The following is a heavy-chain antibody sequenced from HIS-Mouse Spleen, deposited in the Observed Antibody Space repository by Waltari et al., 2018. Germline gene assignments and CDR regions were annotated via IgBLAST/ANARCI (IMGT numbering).Heavy chain of an antibody. CDR1: GGSISSSSYY. CDR2: IYYSGRT. Sequence: QLQLQESGPGLVKPSETLSLTCTVSGGSISSSSYYWGWIRQPPGKGLEWIGCIYYSGRTYYNPPLKSRVTIAGDTSKNQFSLKLSSVTAADTAVYYCAREIPYSSSWYDWYFDLWGRGTLVTVSS. D-gene: IGHD6-13*01. J-gene: IGHJ2*01. CDR3: AREIPYSSSWYDWYFDL. V-gene: IGHV4-39*07.